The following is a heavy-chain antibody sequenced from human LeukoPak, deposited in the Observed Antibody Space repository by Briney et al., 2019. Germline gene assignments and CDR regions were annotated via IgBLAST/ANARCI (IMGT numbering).Heavy chain of an antibody. CDR3: ARAGHLRYSDY. CDR1: GFTFSSYA. Sequence: GRSLRLSCAASGFTFSSYAMHWVRQAPGKGLEWVAVISYDGSNKYYADCVKGRFTISRDNSKNTLYLQMNSLRAEDTAVYYCARAGHLRYSDYWGQGTLVTVSS. D-gene: IGHD3-9*01. J-gene: IGHJ4*02. V-gene: IGHV3-30*04. CDR2: ISYDGSNK.